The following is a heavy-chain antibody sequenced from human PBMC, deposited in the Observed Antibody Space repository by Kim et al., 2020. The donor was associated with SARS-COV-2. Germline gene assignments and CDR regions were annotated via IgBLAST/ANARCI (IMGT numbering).Heavy chain of an antibody. CDR2: VNNGNNP. J-gene: IGHJ4*02. Sequence: GGSLRLSCVASGFTFSRRAMSWVRQAPGKGLEWIASVNNGNNPYYAASVRGRFTVSRDNTKDTFYLQMNSLRAEDTALYYCAKDHPSDGWPTFDSWGQGTRVAVSS. D-gene: IGHD6-19*01. CDR1: GFTFSRRA. V-gene: IGHV3-23*05. CDR3: AKDHPSDGWPTFDS.